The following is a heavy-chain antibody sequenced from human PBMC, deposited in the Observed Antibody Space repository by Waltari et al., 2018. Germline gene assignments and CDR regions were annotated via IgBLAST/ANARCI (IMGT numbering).Heavy chain of an antibody. CDR2: IYHSGST. J-gene: IGHJ3*02. CDR1: GYSISSGYY. D-gene: IGHD2-15*01. V-gene: IGHV4-38-2*01. CDR3: ARHWFCSGGSCYSGAFDI. Sequence: QVQLQESGPGLVKPSETLSLTCAVSGYSISSGYYWGWIRQPPGKGLEWIGSIYHSGSTYYNPSLKRRVTIAVDTSKNQFSLKLSSVTAADTAVYYCARHWFCSGGSCYSGAFDIWGQGTMVTVSS.